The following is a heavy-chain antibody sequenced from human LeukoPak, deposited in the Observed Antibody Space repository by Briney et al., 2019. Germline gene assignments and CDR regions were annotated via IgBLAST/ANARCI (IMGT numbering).Heavy chain of an antibody. V-gene: IGHV3-23*01. J-gene: IGHJ5*01. D-gene: IGHD2-2*01. CDR2: ISGSGGST. Sequence: GGSLRLSCAASGFTFSSYAMSWVRQAPGKGLEWVSAISGSGGSTYYADSVKGRFTISRDNSKNTLYLQMNSLRAEDTAVYYCAKDRHAPGRYCSSTSCFPFDSWGQGTLVTVSS. CDR1: GFTFSSYA. CDR3: AKDRHAPGRYCSSTSCFPFDS.